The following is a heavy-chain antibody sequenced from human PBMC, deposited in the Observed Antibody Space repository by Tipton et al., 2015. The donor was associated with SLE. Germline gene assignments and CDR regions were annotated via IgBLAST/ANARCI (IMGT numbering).Heavy chain of an antibody. Sequence: SCTSSGGTFSSYAISWVRQAPGEGLEWMGGIIPIFGTPKYAQRYQGRFTITADKPTRTVYMELSSLRSEDTAVYFCARVISGYGSSNTFDYWGQGTLVTVSS. CDR2: IIPIFGTP. CDR3: ARVISGYGSSNTFDY. J-gene: IGHJ4*02. CDR1: GGTFSSYA. V-gene: IGHV1-69*06. D-gene: IGHD6-6*01.